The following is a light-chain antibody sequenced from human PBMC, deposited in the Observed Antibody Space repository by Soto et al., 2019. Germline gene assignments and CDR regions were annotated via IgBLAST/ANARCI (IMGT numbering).Light chain of an antibody. J-gene: IGLJ2*01. CDR3: SSYAGSNNVI. Sequence: QSALTQPPSASGSPGQSVTISCTGTSSDVGGYNYVSWYQQHPGKAPKLMIYEVSERPSGVPDRFSGSESGNTASLTVSGLQAEDEADYYCSSYAGSNNVIFGGGTQLTVL. CDR1: SSDVGGYNY. CDR2: EVS. V-gene: IGLV2-8*01.